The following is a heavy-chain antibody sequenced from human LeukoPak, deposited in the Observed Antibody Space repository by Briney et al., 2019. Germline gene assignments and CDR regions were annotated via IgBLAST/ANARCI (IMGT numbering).Heavy chain of an antibody. CDR1: GYSFTSYW. D-gene: IGHD2-2*01. Sequence: GESLKISCKGSGYSFTSYWISWVRQMPGKGLEWMGRIDPSDSYTNYSPSFQGHVTISAGKSISTAYLQWSSLKASDTAMYYCARLVVPAAKAGDYWGQGTLVTVSS. J-gene: IGHJ4*02. CDR2: IDPSDSYT. CDR3: ARLVVPAAKAGDY. V-gene: IGHV5-10-1*01.